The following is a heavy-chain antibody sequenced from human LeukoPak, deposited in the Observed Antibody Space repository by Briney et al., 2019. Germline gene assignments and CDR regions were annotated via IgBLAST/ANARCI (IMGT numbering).Heavy chain of an antibody. Sequence: GGSLRLSCAASGFTFSNYAMSWVRQAPGKGLVWVSRINSDGSSTSYADSVKGRFTISRDNAKNTLYLQMNSLRAEDTAVYYCARGRVAGGRYSDYWGQGTLVTVPS. D-gene: IGHD3-9*01. CDR1: GFTFSNYA. CDR2: INSDGSST. V-gene: IGHV3-74*01. J-gene: IGHJ4*02. CDR3: ARGRVAGGRYSDY.